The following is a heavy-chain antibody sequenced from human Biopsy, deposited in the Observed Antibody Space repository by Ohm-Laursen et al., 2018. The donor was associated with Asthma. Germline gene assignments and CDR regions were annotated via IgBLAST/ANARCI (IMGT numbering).Heavy chain of an antibody. CDR3: ARAVDYSHYYGIDV. V-gene: IGHV1-18*01. J-gene: IGHJ6*02. CDR2: IGVYSGNT. CDR1: GYTFNSAG. Sequence: GASVTVSCKTSGYTFNSAGITWVRQAPGQGLEWMGWIGVYSGNTKVAQKLQDRVTMITDTSTSTAYMELRSLRSDDTAVYFCARAVDYSHYYGIDVWGQGTTVTVS. D-gene: IGHD3-10*01.